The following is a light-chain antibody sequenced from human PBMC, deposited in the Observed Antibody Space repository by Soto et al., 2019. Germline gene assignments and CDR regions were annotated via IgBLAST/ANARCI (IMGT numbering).Light chain of an antibody. CDR3: QQCYNAPPT. J-gene: IGKJ2*01. CDR2: CAA. Sequence: IVMTQSPDSLAVSLGERATIHCKASQTVLYSPNQKNYLAWYQQTPRQSPKMLIYCAATRASGVPVRFSGSGSGTDFSLTISGLRAEDVAVYSCQQCYNAPPTFGQGTKMVI. CDR1: QTVLYSPNQKNY. V-gene: IGKV4-1*01.